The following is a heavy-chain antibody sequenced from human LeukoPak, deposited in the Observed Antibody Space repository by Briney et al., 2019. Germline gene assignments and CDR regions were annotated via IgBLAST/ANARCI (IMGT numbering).Heavy chain of an antibody. CDR2: IWYDGSNK. D-gene: IGHD3-9*01. Sequence: GGSLRLSCAASGLTFSSYGMHWVRQAPGKWLEWVAVIWYDGSNKYYADSVKGRFTISRDNSKNTLYLQMNSLRAEDTAVYYCARDGDYDILIGFNWFDPWGQGTLVTVSS. CDR3: ARDGDYDILIGFNWFDP. CDR1: GLTFSSYG. J-gene: IGHJ5*02. V-gene: IGHV3-33*01.